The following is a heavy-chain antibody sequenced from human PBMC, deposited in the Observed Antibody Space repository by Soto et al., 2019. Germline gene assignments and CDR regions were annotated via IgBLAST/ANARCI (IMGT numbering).Heavy chain of an antibody. CDR1: GGTFSSYA. CDR2: IIPIFGTA. J-gene: IGHJ6*02. Sequence: QVQLVQSGAEVKKPGSSVKVSCKASGGTFSSYAISWVRQAPGQGLEWMGGIIPIFGTANYAQKFQGRVTITADESTSTAYMELSSLRSEDTAVYYCASSKEAYYQMVYYYYYGMDVWGQGTTVTVS. CDR3: ASSKEAYYQMVYYYYYGMDV. D-gene: IGHD2-8*01. V-gene: IGHV1-69*12.